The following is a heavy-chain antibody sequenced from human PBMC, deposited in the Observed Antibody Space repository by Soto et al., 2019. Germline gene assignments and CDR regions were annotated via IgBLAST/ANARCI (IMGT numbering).Heavy chain of an antibody. V-gene: IGHV3-30-3*01. CDR3: ARDNLAGATTIPGGY. CDR1: GFPFSSYS. J-gene: IGHJ4*02. Sequence: GGSLRLSCVASGFPFSSYSMHWVRQAPGKGLEWVAIISYDGSKKYYADSVKGRFTISRDNTNNTLYLQMNSLRTDDTAVYYCARDNLAGATTIPGGYWGQGTLVTVSS. D-gene: IGHD1-26*01. CDR2: ISYDGSKK.